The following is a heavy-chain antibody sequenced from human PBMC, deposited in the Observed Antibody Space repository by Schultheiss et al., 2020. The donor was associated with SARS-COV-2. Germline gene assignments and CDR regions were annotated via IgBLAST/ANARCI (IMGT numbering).Heavy chain of an antibody. V-gene: IGHV3-33*01. Sequence: GGSLRLSCAASGFTFSSYGMHWVRQAPGKGLEWVAVIWYDGSNKYYADSVKGRFTISRDNSKNTLYLQMNSLRAEDTAVYYCARDDAAAGDYYYYGMDVWGQGTTVTVSS. J-gene: IGHJ6*02. CDR1: GFTFSSYG. CDR3: ARDDAAAGDYYYYGMDV. D-gene: IGHD6-13*01. CDR2: IWYDGSNK.